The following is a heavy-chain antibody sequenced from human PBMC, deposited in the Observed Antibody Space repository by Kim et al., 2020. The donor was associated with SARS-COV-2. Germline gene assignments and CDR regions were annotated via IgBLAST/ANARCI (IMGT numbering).Heavy chain of an antibody. D-gene: IGHD3-22*01. CDR3: ACDVSPYCDGSRYCDACVI. CDR1: GFTFSASC. J-gene: IGHJ3*02. V-gene: IGHV3-7*01. Sequence: GGSLRLSCAASGFTFSASCMTWVRQAPGKGLEWVANISRDGTQTHYVASVRGRFTISSDNAENSLYLQMSSLRVEDTALYYCACDVSPYCDGSRYCDACVIGGEGTVVTVSS. CDR2: ISRDGTQT.